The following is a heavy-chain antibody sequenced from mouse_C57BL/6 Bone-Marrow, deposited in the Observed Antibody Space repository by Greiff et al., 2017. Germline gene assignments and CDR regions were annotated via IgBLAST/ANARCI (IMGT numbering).Heavy chain of an antibody. CDR3: TFYDGPFGV. J-gene: IGHJ1*03. CDR2: IDPENGET. D-gene: IGHD2-3*01. Sequence: VHVKQSGAELVRPGASVKLSCTASGFNIKDDYMHWVKQRPEQGLEWIGWIDPENGETEYASKFQGKATITADTSSNTAYLQLSSLTSEDTAVYYCTFYDGPFGVWGTGTTVTVSS. CDR1: GFNIKDDY. V-gene: IGHV14-4*01.